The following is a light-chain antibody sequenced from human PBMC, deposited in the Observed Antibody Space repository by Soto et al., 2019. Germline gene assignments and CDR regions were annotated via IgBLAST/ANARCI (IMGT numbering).Light chain of an antibody. Sequence: QSVLTQPRSVSASPGQSVTISCTGTSSDVGRYDYVSWYQQHPGKAPKLIAYDVTERPSGVSDRFSGSKSGNTASLTISGLQAEDEADYSCCSFAGSYSYVFGTGTKVTVL. V-gene: IGLV2-11*01. CDR2: DVT. CDR3: CSFAGSYSYV. J-gene: IGLJ1*01. CDR1: SSDVGRYDY.